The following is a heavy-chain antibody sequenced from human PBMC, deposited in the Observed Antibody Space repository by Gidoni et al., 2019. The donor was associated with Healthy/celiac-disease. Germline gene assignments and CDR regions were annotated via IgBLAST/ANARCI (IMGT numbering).Heavy chain of an antibody. CDR2: ISGSGGST. CDR3: AKVLSIVGATPSGRPPWYYMDV. D-gene: IGHD1-26*01. J-gene: IGHJ6*03. Sequence: EVQLLESGGGLVQPGGSLTLSCSPSGFTFSIYAISWGRQAPGKGLEWVSAISGSGGSTYYADSVKGRFTISRDNSKNTLYLQMNSLRAEDTAVYDCAKVLSIVGATPSGRPPWYYMDVWGKGTTVTVSS. V-gene: IGHV3-23*01. CDR1: GFTFSIYA.